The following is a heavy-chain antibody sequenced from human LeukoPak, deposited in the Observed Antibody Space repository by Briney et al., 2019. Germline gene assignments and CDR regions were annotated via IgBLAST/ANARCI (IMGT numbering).Heavy chain of an antibody. V-gene: IGHV3-48*04. CDR2: ISSSSSTI. D-gene: IGHD2-2*01. J-gene: IGHJ4*02. Sequence: GGSLRLSCAASGFTFSSYSMNWVRQAPGKGLEWVSYISSSSSTIYYADSVKGRFTISRDNAKNSMYLQMNSLRVEDTAVYYCARGSTSYDYWGQGTLVTVSS. CDR3: ARGSTSYDY. CDR1: GFTFSSYS.